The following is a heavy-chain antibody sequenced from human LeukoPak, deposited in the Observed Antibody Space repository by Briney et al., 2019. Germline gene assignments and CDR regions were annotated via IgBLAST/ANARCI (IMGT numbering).Heavy chain of an antibody. CDR1: GGSISSYS. Sequence: SETLSLTCTVSGGSISSYSWSWIRLPPGKGLEWIGYIYTSGSTNYNPSLKSRVTISVDTSKNQFSLKLSSVTAADTAVYYCARYSYGPYYFDYWGQGTLVTISS. J-gene: IGHJ4*02. CDR3: ARYSYGPYYFDY. CDR2: IYTSGST. D-gene: IGHD5-18*01. V-gene: IGHV4-4*09.